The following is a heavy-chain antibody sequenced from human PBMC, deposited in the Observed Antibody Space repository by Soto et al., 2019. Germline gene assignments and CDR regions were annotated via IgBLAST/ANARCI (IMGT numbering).Heavy chain of an antibody. Sequence: QVQLVQSGAELKKPGASVKVSCKASGYTFTSYDINWVRQATGQGLEWMGWMNPNSGNTVYAQKFQGRVTMARNPSISTAYMEVSSLRSEDTAVYYCARERAIVVVPAADYFYYGMDVWGQGTTVTVSS. D-gene: IGHD2-2*01. CDR2: MNPNSGNT. J-gene: IGHJ6*02. V-gene: IGHV1-8*01. CDR1: GYTFTSYD. CDR3: ARERAIVVVPAADYFYYGMDV.